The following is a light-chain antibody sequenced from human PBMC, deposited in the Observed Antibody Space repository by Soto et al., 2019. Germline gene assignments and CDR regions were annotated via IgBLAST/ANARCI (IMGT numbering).Light chain of an antibody. CDR2: AAS. V-gene: IGKV1-5*01. J-gene: IGKJ1*01. Sequence: DIQMTQSASSLSASVGDRVTITCRAGQSISSWLAWYQQKPGKAPKLLIYAASTLESGVSSRFRGRGSGTEFTLTINSLPPEDFETYYCQQYKSYLRTFGQGTKVDIK. CDR3: QQYKSYLRT. CDR1: QSISSW.